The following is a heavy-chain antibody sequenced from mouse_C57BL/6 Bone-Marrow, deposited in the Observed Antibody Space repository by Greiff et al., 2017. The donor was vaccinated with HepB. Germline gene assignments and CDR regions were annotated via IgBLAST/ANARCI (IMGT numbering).Heavy chain of an antibody. D-gene: IGHD1-1*01. V-gene: IGHV1-11*01. CDR3: GRRGYYYGSSYDAMDY. CDR2: IYPVSGET. Sequence: LVESGAELASPGASVTLSCKASGYTFTDHIMNWVKKRPGQGLEWIGRIYPVSGETNYNQKFMGKATFSVDRSSSTVYMVLNSLTSEDPAVYYCGRRGYYYGSSYDAMDYWGQGTSVTVSS. CDR1: GYTFTDHI. J-gene: IGHJ4*01.